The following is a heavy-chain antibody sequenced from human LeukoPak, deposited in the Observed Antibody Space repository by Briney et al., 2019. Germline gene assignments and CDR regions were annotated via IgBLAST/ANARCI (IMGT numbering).Heavy chain of an antibody. Sequence: GGSLRLSCAASGFTFSSYWMSWVHQAPGKGLEWVANIKQDGSEKYYVDSVKGRFTISRDNAKNSLYLQMNSLRAEDTAVYYCARDFGDTIYYYGMDVWGQGTTVTVSS. J-gene: IGHJ6*02. V-gene: IGHV3-7*03. CDR2: IKQDGSEK. CDR1: GFTFSSYW. CDR3: ARDFGDTIYYYGMDV. D-gene: IGHD3-16*01.